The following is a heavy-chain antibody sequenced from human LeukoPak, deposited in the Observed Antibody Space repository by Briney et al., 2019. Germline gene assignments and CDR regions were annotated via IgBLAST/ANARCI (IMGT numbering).Heavy chain of an antibody. J-gene: IGHJ3*01. CDR2: IYYSGRT. CDR3: ARSSYSSSSSV. Sequence: SETLSLTCNVSGGSINSEDYYWSWIRQLPGEGLEWIGYIYYSGRTYYNPSLKSRVTISVDTSKNKFSLKLSSVTAADTAVYYCARSSYSSSSSVWGQGTMVTVSS. V-gene: IGHV4-31*03. D-gene: IGHD6-6*01. CDR1: GGSINSEDYY.